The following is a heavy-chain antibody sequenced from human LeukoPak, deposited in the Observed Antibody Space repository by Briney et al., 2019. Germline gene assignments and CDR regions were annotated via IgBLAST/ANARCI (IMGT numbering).Heavy chain of an antibody. Sequence: GGSLRLSCAASGFTFSSYGMHWVRQAPGKGLEWVAVISYDGSNKHYADFVKGRFTISRDNSKNTLYLQMNSLRAEDTVVYYCAKGALAAGFYYFYMDVWGKGTTVTVSS. V-gene: IGHV3-30*19. CDR3: AKGALAAGFYYFYMDV. CDR1: GFTFSSYG. CDR2: ISYDGSNK. J-gene: IGHJ6*03. D-gene: IGHD6-13*01.